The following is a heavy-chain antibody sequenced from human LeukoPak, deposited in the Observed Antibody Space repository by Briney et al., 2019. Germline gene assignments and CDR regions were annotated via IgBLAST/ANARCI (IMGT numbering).Heavy chain of an antibody. CDR2: ISGSGGST. CDR3: AKDSSSWYKVYYFDY. Sequence: GESLKISCAASGFTFSSYAMSWVRQAPGKGLEWVSAISGSGGSTYYADSVKGRFTISRDNSKNTLYLQMNSLRAEDTAVYYCAKDSSSWYKVYYFDYWGQGTLVTVSS. V-gene: IGHV3-23*01. CDR1: GFTFSSYA. D-gene: IGHD6-13*01. J-gene: IGHJ4*02.